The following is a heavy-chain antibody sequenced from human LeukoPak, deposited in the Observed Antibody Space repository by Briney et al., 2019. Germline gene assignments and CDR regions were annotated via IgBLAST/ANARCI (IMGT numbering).Heavy chain of an antibody. Sequence: GASVKVSCKASGYTFTSYGISWVRQAPGQGLEWMGWISAYNGNTNYAQKLQGRVTMTTDTSTSTAYMELRSLRSDDTAVYYCARASPLPGYCSGGSCYDFDYWGQGTLVTVSS. CDR1: GYTFTSYG. CDR2: ISAYNGNT. D-gene: IGHD2-15*01. V-gene: IGHV1-18*01. CDR3: ARASPLPGYCSGGSCYDFDY. J-gene: IGHJ4*02.